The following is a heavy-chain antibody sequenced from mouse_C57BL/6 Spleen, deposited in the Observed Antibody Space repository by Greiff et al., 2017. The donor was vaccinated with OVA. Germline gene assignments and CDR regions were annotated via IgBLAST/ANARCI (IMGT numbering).Heavy chain of an antibody. CDR3: SSKIYDRRDFYAMDY. CDR2: ISDGGSYT. D-gene: IGHD2-12*01. Sequence: EVKLVESGGGLVKPGGSLKLSCAASGFTFSSYAMSWVRQTPEKRLEWVATISDGGSYTYYPDNVKGRFTISRDNAKNNLYLQMSHLKSEDTAMYYFSSKIYDRRDFYAMDYWGQGTSVTVSS. CDR1: GFTFSSYA. J-gene: IGHJ4*01. V-gene: IGHV5-4*03.